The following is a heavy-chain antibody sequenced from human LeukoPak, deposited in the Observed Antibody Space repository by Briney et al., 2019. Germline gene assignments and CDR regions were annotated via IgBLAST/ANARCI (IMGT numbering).Heavy chain of an antibody. CDR3: AMTYYYDSSLHYFDY. CDR2: IYTSGST. D-gene: IGHD3-22*01. Sequence: ASETLSLTCTVSGASITGGSYYWSWIRQPAGKGLEWIGRIYTSGSTNYNPSLKSRVTISVDTSKNQFSLKLSSVTAADTAVYYCAMTYYYDSSLHYFDYWGQGTLVTVSS. V-gene: IGHV4-61*02. J-gene: IGHJ4*02. CDR1: GASITGGSYY.